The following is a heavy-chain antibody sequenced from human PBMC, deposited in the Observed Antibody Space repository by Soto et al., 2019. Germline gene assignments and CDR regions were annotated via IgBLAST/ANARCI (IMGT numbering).Heavy chain of an antibody. CDR2: IIPIFGTA. CDR3: XXXXREWLPPARDYYYGMDV. V-gene: IGHV1-69*06. J-gene: IGHJ6*02. CDR1: GGTFSSYA. Sequence: QVQLVQSGAEVKKPGSSVKVSCKASGGTFSSYAISWVRQAPGQGLEWMGGIIPIFGTANYAQKFQGRVTITADKSTSTAYMELSSLRSEDTAVYYCXXXXREWLPPARDYYYGMDVWGQGTTVTVSS. D-gene: IGHD3-3*01.